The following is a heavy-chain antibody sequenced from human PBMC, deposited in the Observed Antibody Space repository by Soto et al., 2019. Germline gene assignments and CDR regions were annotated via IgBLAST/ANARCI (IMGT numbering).Heavy chain of an antibody. CDR3: ARESGGATATLDYYYFYMDV. V-gene: IGHV1-2*04. J-gene: IGHJ6*03. D-gene: IGHD5-12*01. CDR1: GDSFNDYY. CDR2: INPNGGVT. Sequence: QGQLVQSGAEVRKPGASVTVSCRSSGDSFNDYYIHWVRQAPGQGLEWMGWINPNGGVTKYAQKFQGWVSMTRDTSIRTVYMQLSRLRSDDTAVYYCARESGGATATLDYYYFYMDVWGTGTTVTVSS.